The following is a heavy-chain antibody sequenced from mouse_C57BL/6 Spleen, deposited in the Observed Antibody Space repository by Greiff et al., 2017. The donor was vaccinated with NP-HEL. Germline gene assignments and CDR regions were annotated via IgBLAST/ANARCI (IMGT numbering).Heavy chain of an antibody. Sequence: EVKVVESGEGLVKPGGSLKLSCAASGFTFSSYAMSWVRQTPEKRLEWVAYISSGGDYIYYADTVKGRFTTSRDNARNTLYLQMSSLKSEDTAMYYCTRGGVYYFDYWGQGTTLTVSS. CDR3: TRGGVYYFDY. J-gene: IGHJ2*01. V-gene: IGHV5-9-1*02. CDR2: ISSGGDYI. CDR1: GFTFSSYA.